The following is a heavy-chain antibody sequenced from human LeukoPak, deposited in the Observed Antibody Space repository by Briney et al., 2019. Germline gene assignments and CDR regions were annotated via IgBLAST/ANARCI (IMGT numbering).Heavy chain of an antibody. CDR2: INTNTGNP. D-gene: IGHD3-22*01. Sequence: ASVKVSCKASGYTFTSYAMNWVRQAPGQGLEWMGWINTNTGNPTYAQGFTGRFVFSLDTSDSTASLQISSLKAEDTAVYYCARQSDYYYDSSGYYPPYYYYDMDVWGQGTTVTVSS. J-gene: IGHJ6*02. CDR3: ARQSDYYYDSSGYYPPYYYYDMDV. V-gene: IGHV7-4-1*02. CDR1: GYTFTSYA.